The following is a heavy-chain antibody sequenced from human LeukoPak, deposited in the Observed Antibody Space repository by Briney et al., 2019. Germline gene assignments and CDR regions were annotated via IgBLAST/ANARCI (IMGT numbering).Heavy chain of an antibody. J-gene: IGHJ4*02. CDR1: GFTVSDYS. V-gene: IGHV3-23*01. CDR3: AKRRYDSSGHFDS. CDR2: ISGSGSYT. Sequence: GGSLRLSCAASGFTVSDYSMSWVCQAPGKGLEWVSAISGSGSYTDYADSVKGRFTISKDNSKNTLYMRMSGLRAEDTAVYYCAKRRYDSSGHFDSWGQGTLVTVSS. D-gene: IGHD3-22*01.